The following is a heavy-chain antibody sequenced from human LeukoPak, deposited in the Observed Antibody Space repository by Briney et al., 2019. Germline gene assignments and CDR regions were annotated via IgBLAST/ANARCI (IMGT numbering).Heavy chain of an antibody. Sequence: SVKVSCKASGGTFISYAISWVRQAPGQGLEWMGGIIPIFGTANYAQKFQGRVTITADESTSTAYMELSSLRSEDTAVYYCARDRPSITIFGVVPYGMDVWGQGTTVTVSS. D-gene: IGHD3-3*01. J-gene: IGHJ6*02. CDR1: GGTFISYA. V-gene: IGHV1-69*01. CDR2: IIPIFGTA. CDR3: ARDRPSITIFGVVPYGMDV.